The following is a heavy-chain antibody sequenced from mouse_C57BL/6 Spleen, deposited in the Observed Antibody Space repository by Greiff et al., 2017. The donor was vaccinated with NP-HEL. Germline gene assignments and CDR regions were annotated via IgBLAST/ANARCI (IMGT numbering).Heavy chain of an antibody. D-gene: IGHD3-1*01. V-gene: IGHV1-80*01. CDR2: IYPGDGDT. J-gene: IGHJ4*01. CDR1: GYAFSSYW. CDR3: ARGGLTPYAMDY. Sequence: QVQLQQSGAELVKPGASVKISCKASGYAFSSYWMNWVKQRPGKGLEWIGQIYPGDGDTNYNGKFKGKATLTADKSSSTAYMQLSSLTSEDSAVYFCARGGLTPYAMDYWGQGTSVTVSS.